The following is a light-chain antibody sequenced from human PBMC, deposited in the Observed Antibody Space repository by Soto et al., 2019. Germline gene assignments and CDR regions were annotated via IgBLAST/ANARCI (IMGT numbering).Light chain of an antibody. V-gene: IGKV3-11*01. CDR1: QSVSSY. CDR3: QQRSNSRT. J-gene: IGKJ1*01. Sequence: EIVLTQSPATLSLCSRERDTLSCRASQSVSSYLAWYQQKPGQAPRLLIYDASNRATGIPARFSGSGSGTDFTLTISCLEPEDFAVYYCQQRSNSRTFGQGTKVDIK. CDR2: DAS.